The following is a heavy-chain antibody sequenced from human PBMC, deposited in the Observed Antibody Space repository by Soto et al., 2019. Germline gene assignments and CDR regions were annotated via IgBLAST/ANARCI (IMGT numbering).Heavy chain of an antibody. V-gene: IGHV2-5*02. Sequence: QITLKESGPTLAKPTQTLTLTCNFSGFSRSTPGVGVGWIRQPPRKALEWLAPIYWAHDKRYSPSLESRLAITKETSKNQVVLTMNSMDPVDTNTYYCAHIDEDDYYAIDVWGQGTTVNVSS. J-gene: IGHJ6*02. CDR3: AHIDEDDYYAIDV. CDR1: GFSRSTPGVG. CDR2: IYWAHDK.